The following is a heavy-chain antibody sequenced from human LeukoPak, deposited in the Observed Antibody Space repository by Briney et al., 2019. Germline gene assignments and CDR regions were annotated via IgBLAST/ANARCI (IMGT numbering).Heavy chain of an antibody. CDR1: GGSISSYY. J-gene: IGHJ4*02. D-gene: IGHD2-2*01. CDR2: TYYSGST. V-gene: IGHV4-59*08. CDR3: ARLGIGVVPSAMLGDYYFDY. Sequence: SETLSLTCTVSGGSISSYYWSRIRQPPGKGLEWIGYTYYSGSTKYNPSLKSRVTISVDTSKSQFSLKLTSVTAADTAVYYCARLGIGVVPSAMLGDYYFDYWGQGTLVTVSS.